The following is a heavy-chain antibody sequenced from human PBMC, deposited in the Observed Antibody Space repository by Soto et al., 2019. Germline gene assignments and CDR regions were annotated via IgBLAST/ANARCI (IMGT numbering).Heavy chain of an antibody. V-gene: IGHV1-69*13. Sequence: AVKVSCKSSGGTFSSYAISWVRQAPGQGLEWMGGIIPIFGTANYAQKFQGRVTITADESTSTAYMELSSLRSEDTAVYYCARERSRDAFDIWGQGTMVTVSS. CDR3: ARERSRDAFDI. CDR1: GGTFSSYA. J-gene: IGHJ3*02. CDR2: IIPIFGTA.